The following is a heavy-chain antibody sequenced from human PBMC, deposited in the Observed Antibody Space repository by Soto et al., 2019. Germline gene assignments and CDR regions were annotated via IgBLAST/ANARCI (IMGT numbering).Heavy chain of an antibody. J-gene: IGHJ4*02. V-gene: IGHV1-18*01. CDR1: GYIFTSYG. D-gene: IGHD4-17*01. CDR3: ARGRYGDY. Sequence: QAHLVQSGPEVKKPGASVKVSGKGSGYIFTSYGIAWVRQAPGQGLEWMGWISAHNGKTEYAQKFQGRVTVTRDTSTSTAYLELRSLRSDDTALYYCARGRYGDYWGQGALVTVSS. CDR2: ISAHNGKT.